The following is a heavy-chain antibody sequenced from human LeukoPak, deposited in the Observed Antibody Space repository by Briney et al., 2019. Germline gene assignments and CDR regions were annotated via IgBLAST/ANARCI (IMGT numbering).Heavy chain of an antibody. CDR3: AREGRDRNRFEY. CDR1: GGSISSYH. Sequence: PSETLSLTCTVSGGSISSYHWSWIRQPPGKGLEWIGYIYYTGNTHYNFSLKSRVTISVATSKNQFSLKLSSVTAADTATHYCAREGRDRNRFEYWGHGTLVTVSS. V-gene: IGHV4-59*01. D-gene: IGHD1-14*01. CDR2: IYYTGNT. J-gene: IGHJ4*01.